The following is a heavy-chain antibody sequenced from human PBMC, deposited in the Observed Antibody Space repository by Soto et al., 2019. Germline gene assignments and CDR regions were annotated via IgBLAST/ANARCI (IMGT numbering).Heavy chain of an antibody. CDR1: GFTFSSYG. Sequence: QVQLVESGGGVVQPGRSLRLSCAASGFTFSSYGMHWVRQAPGKGLEWVAVIWYDGSNKYYADSVKGRFTISRDNSKHTLYLPMNSLRAEDTAVYYWARVGRGSHSDFWGPGTLVNVSS. CDR2: IWYDGSNK. V-gene: IGHV3-33*01. J-gene: IGHJ4*02. CDR3: ARVGRGSHSDF. D-gene: IGHD1-26*01.